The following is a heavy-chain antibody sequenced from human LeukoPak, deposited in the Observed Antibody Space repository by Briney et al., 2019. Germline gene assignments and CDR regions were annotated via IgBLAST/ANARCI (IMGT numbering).Heavy chain of an antibody. J-gene: IGHJ6*02. V-gene: IGHV4-59*01. CDR3: ARDRVRDSSGWYDYYYGIDV. CDR2: IYYSGST. CDR1: GGSISSYY. D-gene: IGHD6-19*01. Sequence: SETLSLTCTVSGGSISSYYWSWIRQPPGKGLEWIGYIYYSGSTNYNPSLKGRVTISVDTSKNQFSLKLSSVTAADTAVYYCARDRVRDSSGWYDYYYGIDVWGQGTTVTVSS.